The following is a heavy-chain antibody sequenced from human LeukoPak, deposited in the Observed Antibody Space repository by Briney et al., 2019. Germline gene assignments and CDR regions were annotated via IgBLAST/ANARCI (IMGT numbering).Heavy chain of an antibody. J-gene: IGHJ4*02. CDR2: INPNSGGT. Sequence: ASAKVSCKASGYTFTGYYMHWVRQAPGQGLEWMGWINPNSGGTNYAQKFQGRVTMTRDTSISTAYMELSRLRSDDTAVYYCARIRQEYGGYPDYWGQGTLVTVSS. CDR3: ARIRQEYGGYPDY. CDR1: GYTFTGYY. V-gene: IGHV1-2*02. D-gene: IGHD5-12*01.